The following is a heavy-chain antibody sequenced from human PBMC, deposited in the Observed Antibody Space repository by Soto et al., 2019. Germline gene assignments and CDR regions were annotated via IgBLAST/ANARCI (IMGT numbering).Heavy chain of an antibody. CDR1: GDSINTRSYY. Sequence: TLSLTCTVSGDSINTRSYYWGWIRQPPGKGLEWIANIFSSGTTDYNSSLKSRVTISIDTSKNLFSLDVRSVAAADTAVYFCARHSGYSYGFDYWGQGVLVTVSS. J-gene: IGHJ4*02. CDR2: IFSSGTT. CDR3: ARHSGYSYGFDY. V-gene: IGHV4-39*01. D-gene: IGHD5-18*01.